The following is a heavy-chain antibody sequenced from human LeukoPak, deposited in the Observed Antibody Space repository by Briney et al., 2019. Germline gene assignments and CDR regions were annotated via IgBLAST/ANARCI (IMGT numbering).Heavy chain of an antibody. CDR2: INPNSGGT. CDR3: AANVMTPLDI. Sequence: ASVKVSCKASGGTFSSYAISWVRQAPGQGLEWMGWINPNSGGTNYAQKFQGRVTMTRDTSISTAYMELSRLRSDDTAVYYCAANVMTPLDIWGQGTMVTVSS. CDR1: GGTFSSYA. J-gene: IGHJ3*02. V-gene: IGHV1-2*02.